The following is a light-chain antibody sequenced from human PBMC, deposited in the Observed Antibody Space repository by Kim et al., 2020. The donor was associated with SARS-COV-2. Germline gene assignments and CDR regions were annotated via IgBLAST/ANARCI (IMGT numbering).Light chain of an antibody. V-gene: IGLV3-1*01. CDR2: QDS. CDR3: QAWDSSTVV. Sequence: SVSPGQTASITCSGDKLGDKYACWYQQKPGQSPVLVIYQDSKRPSGIPERFSGSSYGNTATLTISGTQAMDEADYYCQAWDSSTVVFGGGTQLTVL. J-gene: IGLJ2*01. CDR1: KLGDKY.